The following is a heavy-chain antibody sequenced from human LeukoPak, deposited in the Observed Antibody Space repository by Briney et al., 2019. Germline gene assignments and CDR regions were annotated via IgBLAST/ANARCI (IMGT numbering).Heavy chain of an antibody. CDR1: GGTFSSYA. V-gene: IGHV1-69*04. J-gene: IGHJ5*02. CDR3: ASGATMVRGVGDNWFDP. CDR2: IIPILGIA. Sequence: GASVKVSCKASGGTFSSYAISWVRQAPGQGLEWMGRIIPILGIANYAQKFQGRVTITADKSTSTAYMELSSLRSEDTAVYYCASGATMVRGVGDNWFDPWGQGTMVTVSS. D-gene: IGHD3-10*01.